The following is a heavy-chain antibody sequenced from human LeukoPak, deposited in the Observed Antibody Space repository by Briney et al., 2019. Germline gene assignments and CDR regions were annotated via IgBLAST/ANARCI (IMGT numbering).Heavy chain of an antibody. Sequence: PSETLSLTCTVSGGPISSGGYYWSWIRQHPGKGLEWIGYIYYSGSTYYNPSLKSRVTISVDTSKNQFSLKLSSVTAADTAVYYCARDWFYSSSYAHYYYGMDVWGQGTTVTVSS. D-gene: IGHD6-6*01. CDR3: ARDWFYSSSYAHYYYGMDV. CDR1: GGPISSGGYY. J-gene: IGHJ6*02. CDR2: IYYSGST. V-gene: IGHV4-31*03.